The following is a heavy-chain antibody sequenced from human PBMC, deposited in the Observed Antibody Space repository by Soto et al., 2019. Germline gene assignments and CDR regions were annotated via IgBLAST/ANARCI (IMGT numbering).Heavy chain of an antibody. J-gene: IGHJ6*02. CDR2: IYYSGST. CDR1: GGSVSSLYYY. D-gene: IGHD3-10*01. Sequence: QVQLQESGPGLVKPSETLSLTCTVSGGSVSSLYYYWSWIRQPPGKGLEWLGYIYYSGSTNYNPSLKSRVTMSVDTSKNQFSLKLSSVTAADTAVYYCVRVVQKDGGLLSNYYYGMDVWGQGTTVTVSS. CDR3: VRVVQKDGGLLSNYYYGMDV. V-gene: IGHV4-61*01.